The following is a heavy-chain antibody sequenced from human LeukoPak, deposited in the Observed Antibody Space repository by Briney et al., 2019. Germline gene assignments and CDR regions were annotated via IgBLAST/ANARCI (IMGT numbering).Heavy chain of an antibody. CDR1: GFTFSSYG. V-gene: IGHV3-23*01. CDR2: IRGSGYST. Sequence: GGSLRLSCAASGFTFSSYGMSWVRQAPGKGLEWVSAIRGSGYSTYYADSVKGRFTISRDNSKNTLYLQMNSLRAEDTAVYYCARPYDSSGYSRPYYFDYWGQGTLVTVSS. CDR3: ARPYDSSGYSRPYYFDY. J-gene: IGHJ4*02. D-gene: IGHD3-22*01.